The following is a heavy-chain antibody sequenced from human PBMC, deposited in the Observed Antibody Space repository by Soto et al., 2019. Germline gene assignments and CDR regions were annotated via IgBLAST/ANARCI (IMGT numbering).Heavy chain of an antibody. CDR3: ARHVLPSSRGSGWTFDY. CDR2: IYYSGST. J-gene: IGHJ4*02. Sequence: SETLSLTCTVSGGSTSSSIYYWGWIRQPPGKGLEWIGSIYYSGSTYYNQSLKSRDTISVDTSKNQLSLKLSSVTAADTAVYYCARHVLPSSRGSGWTFDYWGQGALVT. CDR1: GGSTSSSIYY. V-gene: IGHV4-39*01. D-gene: IGHD6-19*01.